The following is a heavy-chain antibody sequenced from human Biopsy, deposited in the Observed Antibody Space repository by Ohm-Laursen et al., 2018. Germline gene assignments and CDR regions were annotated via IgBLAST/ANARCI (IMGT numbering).Heavy chain of an antibody. Sequence: SVKVSCKVSGYSLTELSMHWVRQAPGQGLEWMGGFDPENGRIVYSQKFQGRVTMTEDTSTSTAYMEVWRLRSDDTAVYYCAADINVWNVNYWGQGTQVIVSS. CDR1: GYSLTELS. CDR2: FDPENGRI. D-gene: IGHD1-1*01. CDR3: AADINVWNVNY. V-gene: IGHV1-24*01. J-gene: IGHJ4*02.